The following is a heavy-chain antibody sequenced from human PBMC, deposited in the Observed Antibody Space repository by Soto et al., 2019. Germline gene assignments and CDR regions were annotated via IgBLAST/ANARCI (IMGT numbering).Heavy chain of an antibody. CDR1: GYAIRSINW. V-gene: IGHV4-28*03. D-gene: IGHD2-15*01. CDR2: IYDSGST. Sequence: PETLLLTCAVSGYAIRSINWWSWIRQPQEKGLEWIGYIYDSGSTYYNPSLKSRVTMSVDTSKNQFSLKLSSVTAVDTAVYYCAKVKYDDIGSYRDDWGQVTLV. J-gene: IGHJ4*02. CDR3: AKVKYDDIGSYRDD.